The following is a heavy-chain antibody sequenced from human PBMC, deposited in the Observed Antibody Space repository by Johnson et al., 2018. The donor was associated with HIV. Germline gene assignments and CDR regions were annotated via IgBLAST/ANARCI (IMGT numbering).Heavy chain of an antibody. CDR2: IRYDGSNK. Sequence: QVQLVESGGGLIQPGGSLRLSCAASGFTFSTYGIHWVRQSPGKGLEWVAFIRYDGSNKYYADSVKGRFTISRANSKNTLYLQINSLRAEDTAVYYCAKDGGARGSSWYEGVFDIWPRDNGHRLF. CDR3: AKDGGARGSSWYEGVFDI. V-gene: IGHV3-30*02. D-gene: IGHD6-13*01. CDR1: GFTFSTYG. J-gene: IGHJ3*02.